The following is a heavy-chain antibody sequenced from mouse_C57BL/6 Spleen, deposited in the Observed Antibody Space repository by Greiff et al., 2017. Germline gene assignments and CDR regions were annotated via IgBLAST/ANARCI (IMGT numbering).Heavy chain of an antibody. D-gene: IGHD1-1*01. CDR2: ISGGGGNT. CDR3: ARLLLYYGSSYFDY. V-gene: IGHV5-9*01. Sequence: EVKLVESGGGLVKPGGSLKLSCAASGFTFSSYTMSWVRQTPEKRLEWVATISGGGGNTYYPDSVKGRFTISRDNAKNTLYLQMSSLRSEDTALYYCARLLLYYGSSYFDYWGQGTTLTVSS. CDR1: GFTFSSYT. J-gene: IGHJ2*01.